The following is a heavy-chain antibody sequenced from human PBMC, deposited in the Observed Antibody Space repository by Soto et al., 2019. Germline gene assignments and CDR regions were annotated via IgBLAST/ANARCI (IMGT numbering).Heavy chain of an antibody. D-gene: IGHD1-26*01. J-gene: IGHJ3*01. Sequence: GGSLRLSCAASGFTFSSYGMHWVRQAPGKGLEWVAVIWYDGSNKYYADSVKGRFTISRDNSKNTLYLQMNSLRAEDTAVYYCARIGELLFRGAFDVWGQGTMVTVSS. CDR1: GFTFSSYG. CDR3: ARIGELLFRGAFDV. V-gene: IGHV3-33*01. CDR2: IWYDGSNK.